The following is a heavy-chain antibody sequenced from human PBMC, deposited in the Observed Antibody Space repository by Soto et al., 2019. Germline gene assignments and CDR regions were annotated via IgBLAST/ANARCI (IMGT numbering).Heavy chain of an antibody. V-gene: IGHV3-15*07. CDR2: VRSKTDGGTA. Sequence: EVQLVESGGGLVKPGGSLRLSCAASGFTFTNAWMNWVRQTPGKGLEWVGRVRSKTDGGTADYPAPVKGRFTISRDEPKDTLYLQMNSLETEDTGLYYCTTDGGSDWSGAHYWGQGTLVTVSP. J-gene: IGHJ4*02. CDR3: TTDGGSDWSGAHY. D-gene: IGHD6-19*01. CDR1: GFTFTNAW.